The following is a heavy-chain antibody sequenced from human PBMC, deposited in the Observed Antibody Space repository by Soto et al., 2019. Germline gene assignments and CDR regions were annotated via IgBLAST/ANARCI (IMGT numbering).Heavy chain of an antibody. Sequence: EVQLLESGGGLVQPGGTLTLSCAASGFTLSHYWMHWVRQVPGRGLVWVARLNYDGSETHYADSVRGRFAISRDNAKNTVYLQMSNLRGEETAIYFCVRSSFGCFDYWGRGALVTVSS. J-gene: IGHJ4*02. CDR1: GFTLSHYW. CDR3: VRSSFGCFDY. CDR2: LNYDGSET. V-gene: IGHV3-74*01. D-gene: IGHD3-16*01.